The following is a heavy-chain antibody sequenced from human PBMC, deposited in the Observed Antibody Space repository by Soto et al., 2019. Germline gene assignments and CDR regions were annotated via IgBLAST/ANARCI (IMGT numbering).Heavy chain of an antibody. CDR3: ARPGRLGSGRYYYYGMDV. D-gene: IGHD3-10*01. CDR2: IYPGDSDT. V-gene: IGHV5-51*03. J-gene: IGHJ6*02. CDR1: GYSFTSYW. Sequence: PGESLKISCKGSGYSFTSYWIGWVRQMPGKGLEWMGIIYPGDSDTRYRPSFQGQVTISADKSISTAYLQWSSLEASDTAMYYCARPGRLGSGRYYYYGMDVWGQGTTVTVSS.